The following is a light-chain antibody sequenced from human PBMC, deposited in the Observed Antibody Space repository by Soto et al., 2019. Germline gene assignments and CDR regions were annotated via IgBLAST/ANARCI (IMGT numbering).Light chain of an antibody. V-gene: IGLV1-44*01. CDR2: SDN. CDR1: SSNIVSYS. J-gene: IGLJ3*02. CDR3: ASCDDSLNGPV. Sequence: QSVLTQPPSASGTPGQRVTMYCSGSSSNIVSYSVSWYLHLPGTAPKLLIYSDNQRPSGVPDRFSGSKSGTSASLAISGLQSEDEADYYCASCDDSLNGPVFGGGTKLPVL.